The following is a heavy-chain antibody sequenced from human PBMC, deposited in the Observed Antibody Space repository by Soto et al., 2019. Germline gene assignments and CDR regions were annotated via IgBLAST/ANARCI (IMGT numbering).Heavy chain of an antibody. CDR2: IKPDESEK. D-gene: IGHD4-4*01. V-gene: IGHV3-7*01. CDR1: GFTFSDSW. J-gene: IGHJ5*02. Sequence: GGSLRLSCTASGFTFSDSWMTWVRQAPGKGLEWVTRIKPDESEKKYADSVKGRFSISRDNAKNSMYLQMDSLRGEDTAVYYCVRGGSNYASWGQGTLVTVSS. CDR3: VRGGSNYAS.